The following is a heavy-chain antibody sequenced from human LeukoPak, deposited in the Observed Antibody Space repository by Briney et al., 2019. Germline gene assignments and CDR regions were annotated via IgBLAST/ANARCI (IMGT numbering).Heavy chain of an antibody. CDR1: GFTFSIYG. V-gene: IGHV3-30*03. Sequence: GGSLRLSCAASGFTFSIYGMHWVRQAPGKGLEWLTVISYDGSNKHYADSVKGRFTISRDNSKNTLYLQMSSLRAEDTAVYYCASASYDSWESWFDPWGQGTLVTVSS. D-gene: IGHD3-22*01. CDR3: ASASYDSWESWFDP. J-gene: IGHJ5*02. CDR2: ISYDGSNK.